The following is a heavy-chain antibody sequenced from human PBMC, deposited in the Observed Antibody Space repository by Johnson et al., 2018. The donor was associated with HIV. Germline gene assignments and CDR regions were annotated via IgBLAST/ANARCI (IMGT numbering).Heavy chain of an antibody. J-gene: IGHJ3*02. CDR1: GFTFSSYP. CDR2: ISYDGGSK. V-gene: IGHV3-30*04. D-gene: IGHD6-19*01. Sequence: QEQLVESGGGVVQPGRSLRLSCAASGFTFSSYPMHWVRQAPGKGLEWVAIISYDGGSKYYADSVKGRFTISRDNSKTTLYLQMNSLRAGDTAVYFCARGKDMAGTGAFDIWGQGTMVTVSS. CDR3: ARGKDMAGTGAFDI.